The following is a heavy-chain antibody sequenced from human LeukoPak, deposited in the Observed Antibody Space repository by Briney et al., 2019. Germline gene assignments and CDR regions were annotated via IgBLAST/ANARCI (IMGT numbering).Heavy chain of an antibody. V-gene: IGHV4-4*07. J-gene: IGHJ4*02. CDR3: ARSYYDYVWGSYPYFDY. D-gene: IGHD3-16*02. CDR2: IYTSGST. CDR1: GGSISSYY. Sequence: SETLSLTCTVSGGSISSYYWSWIRQPAGKGLEWIGRIYTSGSTNYNPYLKSRVTMSVDTSKNQFSLKLSSVTAADTAVYYCARSYYDYVWGSYPYFDYWGQGTLVTVSS.